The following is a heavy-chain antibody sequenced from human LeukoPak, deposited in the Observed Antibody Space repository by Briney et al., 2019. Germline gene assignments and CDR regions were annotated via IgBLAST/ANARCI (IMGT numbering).Heavy chain of an antibody. Sequence: SETLSLTCTVSGGSISNYYWTWIRQPPGKGLEWIWYIYYRGSTNYNPSLKSRVTISVNTSKNQFSLRLSSVTAADTAVYYCARSVGERGSGSYYVDYWGQGTLVTVSS. CDR3: ARSVGERGSGSYYVDY. D-gene: IGHD3-10*01. J-gene: IGHJ4*02. CDR2: IYYRGST. CDR1: GGSISNYY. V-gene: IGHV4-59*01.